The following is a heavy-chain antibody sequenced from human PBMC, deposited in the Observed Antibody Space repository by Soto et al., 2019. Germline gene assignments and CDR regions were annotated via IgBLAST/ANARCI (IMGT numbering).Heavy chain of an antibody. CDR3: GRAGISAPPLNY. J-gene: IGHJ4*02. CDR2: IIPILGIA. CDR1: GGTFSSYT. V-gene: IGHV1-69*02. Sequence: QVQLVQSGAEVKKPGSSVKVSCKASGGTFSSYTISWVRQAPGQGLEWMGRIIPILGIANYAQKFQGRVTITADKSTSTAYMELSSLRSEDTAVYYCGRAGISAPPLNYWGQGTLVTVSS.